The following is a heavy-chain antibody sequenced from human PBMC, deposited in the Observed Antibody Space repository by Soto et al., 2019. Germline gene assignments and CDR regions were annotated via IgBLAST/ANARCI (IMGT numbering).Heavy chain of an antibody. D-gene: IGHD5-12*01. Sequence: SLRLSCAASGFTFSSYGIHWVRQAPGKGLEWVAVIWYDGSNKYYADSVKGRFTISRDNSKNTLYLQMNSLRAEDTAVYYCARARGYSGYDWADYWGQGTLVTVSS. J-gene: IGHJ4*02. CDR1: GFTFSSYG. CDR2: IWYDGSNK. CDR3: ARARGYSGYDWADY. V-gene: IGHV3-33*01.